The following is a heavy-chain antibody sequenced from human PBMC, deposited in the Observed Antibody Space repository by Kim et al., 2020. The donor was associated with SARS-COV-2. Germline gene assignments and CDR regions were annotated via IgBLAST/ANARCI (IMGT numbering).Heavy chain of an antibody. D-gene: IGHD3-10*01. J-gene: IGHJ5*02. CDR3: ARSLVRGANWFDP. Sequence: YYNLSLKSRVSISADTSKNQFSLKLSSVTAAGTAVYYCARSLVRGANWFDPWGQGTLVIVSS. V-gene: IGHV4-31*02.